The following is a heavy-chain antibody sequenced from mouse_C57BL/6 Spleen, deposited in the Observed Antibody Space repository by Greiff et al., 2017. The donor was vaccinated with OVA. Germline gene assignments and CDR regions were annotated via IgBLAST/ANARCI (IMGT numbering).Heavy chain of an antibody. J-gene: IGHJ1*03. D-gene: IGHD1-1*02. CDR1: GFTFSSYT. CDR2: ISGGGGNT. V-gene: IGHV5-9*01. CDR3: ARHFHGYWYFDV. Sequence: EVHLVESGGGLVKPGGSLKLSCAASGFTFSSYTMSWVRQTPEKRLEWVATISGGGGNTYYPDSVKGRFTISRDNAKNTLYLQMSSLRSEDTALYYCARHFHGYWYFDVWGTGTTVTVSS.